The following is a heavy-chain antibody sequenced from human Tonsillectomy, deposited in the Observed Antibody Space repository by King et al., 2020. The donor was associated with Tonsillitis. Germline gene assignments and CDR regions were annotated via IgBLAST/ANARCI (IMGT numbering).Heavy chain of an antibody. J-gene: IGHJ4*02. CDR2: IYYSGST. V-gene: IGHV4-59*01. D-gene: IGHD6-13*01. CDR3: ARGLAAADRFDY. Sequence: QLQESGPGLVKPSETLSLTCTVSGDSISSYYWSWIRQPPGKGLEWIGNIYYSGSTNDNPSLKSRVTISVDTSKSQISLKVRSVSAADTAAYYCARGLAAADRFDYWGQGTLVSVSS. CDR1: GDSISSYY.